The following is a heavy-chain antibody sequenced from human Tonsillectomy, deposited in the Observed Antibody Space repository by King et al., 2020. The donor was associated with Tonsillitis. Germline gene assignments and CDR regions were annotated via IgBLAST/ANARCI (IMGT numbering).Heavy chain of an antibody. CDR3: ARDEQRLVRGVFDI. CDR2: IWYDGTNK. J-gene: IGHJ3*02. CDR1: GFNFSRNG. D-gene: IGHD6-13*01. Sequence: VQLVESGGGVVQPGRSLRLSCAASGFNFSRNGMHWVRQAPGKGLEWVAFIWYDGTNKYYADSVKGRFTISRDNSKNTLYLQMNSLRAEDTAEYYCARDEQRLVRGVFDIWGQGTMVTVSS. V-gene: IGHV3-33*08.